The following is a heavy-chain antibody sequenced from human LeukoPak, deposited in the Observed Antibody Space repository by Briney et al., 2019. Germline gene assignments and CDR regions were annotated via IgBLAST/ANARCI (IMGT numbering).Heavy chain of an antibody. V-gene: IGHV3-7*01. D-gene: IGHD5-12*01. Sequence: VGSLRLSCAASGFTFSSYWMSWVRQAPGKGLEWVANIKQDGSEKYYVDSVKGRFTISRDNAKNSLYLQMNSLRAEDTAVYYCARDHPIVATGYYYYYMDVWGKGTTVTVSS. CDR2: IKQDGSEK. CDR3: ARDHPIVATGYYYYYMDV. CDR1: GFTFSSYW. J-gene: IGHJ6*03.